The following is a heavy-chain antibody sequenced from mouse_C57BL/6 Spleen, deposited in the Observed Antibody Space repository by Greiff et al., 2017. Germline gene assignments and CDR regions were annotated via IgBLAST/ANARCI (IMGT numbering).Heavy chain of an antibody. CDR3: AGGNYDYDVGYFDV. D-gene: IGHD2-4*01. CDR2: INPNNGGT. V-gene: IGHV1-26*01. J-gene: IGHJ1*03. CDR1: GYTFTDYY. Sequence: VQLQQSGPELVKPGASVKISCKASGYTFTDYYMNWVKQSHGKSLAWIGDINPNNGGTSYNQKFKGKATLTVDKSSSTAYMELRSLTSEDSAVYYCAGGNYDYDVGYFDVWGTGTTVTVAS.